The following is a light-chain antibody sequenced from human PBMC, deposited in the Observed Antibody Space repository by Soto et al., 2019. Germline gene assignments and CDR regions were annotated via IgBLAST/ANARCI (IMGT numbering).Light chain of an antibody. J-gene: IGKJ4*01. CDR2: GAS. CDR3: QQYNNWPPVT. Sequence: EILMTQSPATLSVSPGERATLSCRASQSINNKLVWYQQRPGQAPRLLIYGASTRATGIPARFSGSGSGTEFTLTISSLQSEDFAVYYCQQYNNWPPVTFGGGTKVDIK. CDR1: QSINNK. V-gene: IGKV3-15*01.